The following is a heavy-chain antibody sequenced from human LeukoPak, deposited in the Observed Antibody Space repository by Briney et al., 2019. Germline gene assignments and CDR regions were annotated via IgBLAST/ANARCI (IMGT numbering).Heavy chain of an antibody. J-gene: IGHJ4*01. CDR1: GLTFSDYW. Sequence: GGSLRLSCGVSGLTFSDYWMNWVRQAPGKGLEWVASIKQDGSEKTFVDSVKGRFTISRDNARNSVYLQMSSLRAEDAAVYYCARDGTAAGLYFDLWGHGTLVTVSS. CDR3: ARDGTAAGLYFDL. V-gene: IGHV3-7*01. CDR2: IKQDGSEK. D-gene: IGHD6-13*01.